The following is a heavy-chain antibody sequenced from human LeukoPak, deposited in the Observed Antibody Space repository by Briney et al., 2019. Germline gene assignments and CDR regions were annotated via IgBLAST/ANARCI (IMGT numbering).Heavy chain of an antibody. CDR1: GFTFSRSD. Sequence: GGSLRLSCAASGFTFSRSDMNWVRQAPGKGLEWVSSISGSSSYIYYTDSLKGRFTISRDNAKNSLYLQMNSLRAEDTALYYCAKDMAPVPAASFDYWGQGTLVTVSS. CDR3: AKDMAPVPAASFDY. J-gene: IGHJ4*02. V-gene: IGHV3-21*04. D-gene: IGHD2-2*01. CDR2: ISGSSSYI.